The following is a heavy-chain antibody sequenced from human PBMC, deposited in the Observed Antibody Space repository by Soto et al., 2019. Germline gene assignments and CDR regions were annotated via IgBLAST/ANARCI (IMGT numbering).Heavy chain of an antibody. D-gene: IGHD6-13*01. CDR3: AREGDSSSWYGNFDY. CDR1: GGTFSSYT. CDR2: IIPILGIA. V-gene: IGHV1-69*08. Sequence: QVQLVQSGAEVKKPGSSVKVSCKASGGTFSSYTISWVRQAPGQGLEWMGRIIPILGIANYAQKFQGRVTIXXDXSXXTADRELSSLRSEDTAVYYCAREGDSSSWYGNFDYWGQGTLVTVSS. J-gene: IGHJ4*02.